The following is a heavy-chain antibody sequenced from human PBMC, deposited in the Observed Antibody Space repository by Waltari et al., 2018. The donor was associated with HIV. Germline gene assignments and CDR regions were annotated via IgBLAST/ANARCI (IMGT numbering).Heavy chain of an antibody. CDR2: VNGDASST. CDR1: RFNLSNYW. V-gene: IGHV3-74*01. CDR3: TRAVFWSTFFSDNFFDY. J-gene: IGHJ4*02. Sequence: EVELVESGGGLVQPGGSLRLSCAASRFNLSNYWISWVRQVPGKGLVWVSRVNGDASSTDYADSVRGRFTISRDNAKNTVFLQMDSLRAEDTAVYYCTRAVFWSTFFSDNFFDYWGQGTPLTVSS. D-gene: IGHD3-3*01.